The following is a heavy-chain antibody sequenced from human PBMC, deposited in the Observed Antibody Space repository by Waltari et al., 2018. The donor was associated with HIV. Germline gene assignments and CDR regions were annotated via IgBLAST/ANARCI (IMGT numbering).Heavy chain of an antibody. Sequence: EVQLVKPGGGLVQPARSLRLSCAASGCTLIDYAMHWVRQAPGKGLEWVPGISWNSGIIGYADSVKGRFTISRDNAKNSLYLQMNRLRAEDTALYYCAKDMGGQQQLVNLFDYWGQGTLVTVSS. J-gene: IGHJ4*02. CDR3: AKDMGGQQQLVNLFDY. CDR2: ISWNSGII. D-gene: IGHD6-13*01. V-gene: IGHV3-9*01. CDR1: GCTLIDYA.